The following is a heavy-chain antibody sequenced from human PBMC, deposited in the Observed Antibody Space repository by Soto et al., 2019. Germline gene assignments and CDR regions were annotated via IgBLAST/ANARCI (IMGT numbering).Heavy chain of an antibody. V-gene: IGHV3-30*04. D-gene: IGHD6-19*01. CDR1: GFTFNTYA. CDR3: VREGYRSDYDIKWFDP. Sequence: GGSLRLSCTACGFTFNTYALHWVRQAPGKGLEWVAVISSDGRNKNYAASVKGRFTISRENSKNTMSLEMDSLQTGDTAIYYCVREGYRSDYDIKWFDPWGQGTQVTVSS. J-gene: IGHJ5*02. CDR2: ISSDGRNK.